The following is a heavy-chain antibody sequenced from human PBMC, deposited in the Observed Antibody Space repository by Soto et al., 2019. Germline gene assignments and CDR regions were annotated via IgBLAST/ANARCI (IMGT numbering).Heavy chain of an antibody. CDR1: GGSISSYY. Sequence: SETLSLTCTVSGGSISSYYWSWIRQPPGKGLEWIGYIYYSGSTNYNPSLKSRVTISVDTSKNQFSLKLSSVTAADTAVYYCARAGIVPMVYAQGGMDVWGQGTTVTVS. V-gene: IGHV4-59*12. CDR3: ARAGIVPMVYAQGGMDV. CDR2: IYYSGST. J-gene: IGHJ6*02. D-gene: IGHD2-8*01.